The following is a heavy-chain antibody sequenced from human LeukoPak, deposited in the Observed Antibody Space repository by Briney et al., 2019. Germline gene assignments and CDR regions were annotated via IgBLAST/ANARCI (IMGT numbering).Heavy chain of an antibody. CDR2: IFSGGST. J-gene: IGHJ5*02. V-gene: IGHV3-53*01. CDR3: ARVHPDYGDYGWFDP. CDR1: GFSVSSNY. D-gene: IGHD4-17*01. Sequence: GGSLRLSCGASGFSVSSNYMSWVRQAPGKRLEWVSVIFSGGSTYYADSVKGRFTISRDNSKNTLYLQMNSLRAEDTAIYYCARVHPDYGDYGWFDPWGQGTLVTVSS.